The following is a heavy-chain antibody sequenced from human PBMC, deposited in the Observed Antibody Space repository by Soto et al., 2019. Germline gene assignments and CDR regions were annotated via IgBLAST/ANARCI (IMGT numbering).Heavy chain of an antibody. V-gene: IGHV4-31*03. CDR2: IYYSGST. D-gene: IGHD3-16*02. J-gene: IGHJ2*01. CDR1: GGSISSGGYY. Sequence: QVQLQESGPGLVKPSQTLSLTCTVSGGSISSGGYYWSWIRQHPGKGLEWIGYIYYSGSTYYNPSLKSRVTISVDTSKNQFSLKLSSVTAADTAVYYCARDRTGDSSDYDYVWGSYRYQGYFDLWGRGTLVTVSS. CDR3: ARDRTGDSSDYDYVWGSYRYQGYFDL.